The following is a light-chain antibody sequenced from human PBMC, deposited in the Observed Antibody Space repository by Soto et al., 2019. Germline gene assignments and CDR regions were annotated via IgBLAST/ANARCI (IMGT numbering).Light chain of an antibody. CDR3: QQYNDWPLT. CDR1: QSVSSN. CDR2: GAF. Sequence: EIFLTQSPGTLSLSPGEIATLSFRASQSVSSNLAWYQQKPGQAPSLLIYGAFTRATGIPARFSGTGSGTEFTLTISSLQSEDFALYYCQQYNDWPLTFGQGTKVDIK. V-gene: IGKV3-15*01. J-gene: IGKJ1*01.